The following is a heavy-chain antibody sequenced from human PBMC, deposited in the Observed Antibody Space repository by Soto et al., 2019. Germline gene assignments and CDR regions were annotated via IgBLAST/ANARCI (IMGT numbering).Heavy chain of an antibody. Sequence: QVQLVQSGTEVKKPGASVKVSCKASGYTFTSYALSWVRHAPGQGLEWVGWISTYNGNTNYAQNLQGRVTMTTDISTNTAYMELRSLRSDDTAVYYCARVVGGIPVAGSWNWFDPWGQGTLVTVSS. CDR1: GYTFTSYA. CDR2: ISTYNGNT. D-gene: IGHD6-19*01. V-gene: IGHV1-18*04. J-gene: IGHJ5*02. CDR3: ARVVGGIPVAGSWNWFDP.